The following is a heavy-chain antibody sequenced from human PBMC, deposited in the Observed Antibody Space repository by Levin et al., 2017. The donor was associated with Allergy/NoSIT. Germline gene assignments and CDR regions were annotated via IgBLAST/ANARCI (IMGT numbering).Heavy chain of an antibody. D-gene: IGHD6-19*01. Sequence: SQTLSLTCTVSSGSINSGGHYWSWIRQHPGKGLEWIGYIYYNGIYYNPSLKSRVTISVETSKNQFSLKLSSVTAADTAVYYCARSWPNGDNSGYYFDYWGQGTLVTVSS. CDR3: ARSWPNGDNSGYYFDY. J-gene: IGHJ4*02. V-gene: IGHV4-31*03. CDR1: SGSINSGGHY. CDR2: IYYNGI.